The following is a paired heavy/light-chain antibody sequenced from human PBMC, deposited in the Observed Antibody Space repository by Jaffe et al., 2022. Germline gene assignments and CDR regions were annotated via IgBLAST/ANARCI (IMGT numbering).Light chain of an antibody. CDR1: QTIRTY. V-gene: IGKV1-39*01. CDR2: AAS. J-gene: IGKJ4*01. Sequence: DIQMTQSPSSLSASVGDRVTITCRASQTIRTYLNWYQQRPGKAPKLLIYAASTLESGVPSRFSGSGSGTDFTLTISSLQPEDFATYYCQQSVNTPPTFGGGTKVEIK. CDR3: QQSVNTPPT.
Heavy chain of an antibody. CDR3: ARVRAVYYFDS. CDR2: ISSSGST. J-gene: IGHJ4*02. V-gene: IGHV4-61*02. Sequence: QVQLQESGPGLVKPSQTLSLTCTVSGGSINSGSYYWSWIRHPAGKGLEWIGRISSSGSTIYNPSLKSRVTMSVDTSNNQFSLKLNSVTAADTAVYYCARVRAVYYFDSWGQGTLVTVSS. CDR1: GGSINSGSYY.